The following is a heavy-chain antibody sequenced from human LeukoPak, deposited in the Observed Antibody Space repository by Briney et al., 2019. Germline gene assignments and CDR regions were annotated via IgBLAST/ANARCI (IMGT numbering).Heavy chain of an antibody. Sequence: SETLSLTCTVSGGSISSYYWSWIRQPPGKGLEWIGYIYYSGSTTYNPSPKSRVTISVDTSKNQFSLKLSSVTAADTAVYYCARGRSGYSYVHDAFDIWGQGTMVTVSS. CDR2: IYYSGST. V-gene: IGHV4-59*01. CDR1: GGSISSYY. D-gene: IGHD5-18*01. CDR3: ARGRSGYSYVHDAFDI. J-gene: IGHJ3*02.